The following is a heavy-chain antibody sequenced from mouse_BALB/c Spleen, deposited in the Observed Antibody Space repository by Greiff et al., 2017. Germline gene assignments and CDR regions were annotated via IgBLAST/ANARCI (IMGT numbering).Heavy chain of an antibody. CDR3: ASLYGNYEGDY. Sequence: EVHLVESGGGLVKPGGSLKLSCAASGFTFSSYAMSWVRQTPEKRLEWVASISSGGSTYYPDSVKGRFTISRDNARNILYLQMSSLRSEDTAMYYCASLYGNYEGDYWGQGTSVTVSS. CDR2: ISSGGST. D-gene: IGHD2-1*01. J-gene: IGHJ4*01. CDR1: GFTFSSYA. V-gene: IGHV5-6-5*01.